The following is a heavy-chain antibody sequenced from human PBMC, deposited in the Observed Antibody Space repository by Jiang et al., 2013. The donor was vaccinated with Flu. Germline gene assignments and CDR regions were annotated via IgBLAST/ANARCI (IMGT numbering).Heavy chain of an antibody. V-gene: IGHV4-31*03. CDR2: IYYSGRT. CDR1: GGSITSGGYY. Sequence: TLSLTCTVSGGSITSGGYYWSWIRQHPGKGLEWIGHIYYSGRTYYNPSLKSRVTISVDTSKNQFFLKVSSVTAADTAVYYCASRMTTETTVDYWGQGTLVTVSS. D-gene: IGHD4-17*01. CDR3: ASRMTTETTVDY. J-gene: IGHJ4*02.